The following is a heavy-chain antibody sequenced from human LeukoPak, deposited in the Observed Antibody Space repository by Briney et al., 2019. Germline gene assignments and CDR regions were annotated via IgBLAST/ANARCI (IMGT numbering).Heavy chain of an antibody. J-gene: IGHJ4*02. V-gene: IGHV3-11*01. CDR3: AREPGSGYEQHFDY. CDR2: ISISGSTM. CDR1: GFIFSDYY. D-gene: IGHD5-12*01. Sequence: GGSLRLSCAASGFIFSDYYMSWIRQAPGKGLEWVGYISISGSTMYYTDSVKGRFTISRDNAKDSLYLQMNSLRAEDTAVYYCAREPGSGYEQHFDYWGQGTLVTVSS.